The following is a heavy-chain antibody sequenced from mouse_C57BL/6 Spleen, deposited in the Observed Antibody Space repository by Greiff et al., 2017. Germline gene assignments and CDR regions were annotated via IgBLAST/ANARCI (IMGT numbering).Heavy chain of an antibody. V-gene: IGHV5-4*01. CDR1: GFTFSSSA. D-gene: IGHD2-2*01. J-gene: IGHJ1*03. Sequence: EVQGVESGGGLAKPGGSLKLSCAASGFTFSSSAMSWVRQTPEKRLEWVATISDGGGYTYYPDNFKGRFTISRDNAKNNPYQHMSHVKSEDTAMYYGARVEIYYGYDARYFDVWGTGTTVTVSS. CDR3: ARVEIYYGYDARYFDV. CDR2: ISDGGGYT.